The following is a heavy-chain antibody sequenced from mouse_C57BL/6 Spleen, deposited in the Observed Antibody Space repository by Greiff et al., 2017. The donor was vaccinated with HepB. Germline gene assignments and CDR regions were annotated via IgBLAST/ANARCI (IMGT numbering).Heavy chain of an antibody. CDR2: INPGSGGT. D-gene: IGHD1-1*01. CDR1: GYAFTNYL. CDR3: ARQTVVEYYAMDY. V-gene: IGHV1-54*01. Sequence: QVQLQQSGAELVRPGTSVKVSCKASGYAFTNYLIEWVKQRPGQGLEWIGVINPGSGGTNYNEKFKGKATLTADKSSSTAYMQPSSLTSEDSAVYFCARQTVVEYYAMDYWGQGTSVTVSS. J-gene: IGHJ4*01.